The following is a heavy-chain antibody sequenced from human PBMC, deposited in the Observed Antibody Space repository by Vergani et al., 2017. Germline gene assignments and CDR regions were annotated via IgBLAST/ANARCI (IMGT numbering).Heavy chain of an antibody. CDR1: GFTFSAYW. V-gene: IGHV3-23*04. Sequence: EVLLVESGGGLVQPGGSLRLSCAASGFTFSAYWMNWVRQAPGKGLEWVSTLSASDRRTHYADSVKGRFTISRDNSKNTLFLHMNSLRPEDTAVYYCAKVGRSEVAGTFGAFDIWGQGTMVTVSS. D-gene: IGHD6-19*01. CDR2: LSASDRRT. J-gene: IGHJ3*02. CDR3: AKVGRSEVAGTFGAFDI.